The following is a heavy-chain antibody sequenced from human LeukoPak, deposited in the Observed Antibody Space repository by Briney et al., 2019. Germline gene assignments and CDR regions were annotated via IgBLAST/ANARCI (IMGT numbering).Heavy chain of an antibody. Sequence: PSQTLSLTCAISGDIVSSNSAAWNWMRQSPSRGLEWLGRTYYRSKWYNEDAVSVKSRIMINPDTSKNQFSLQLNSVTPEDTAVYYCAREYVGQQLPPSDYYYYYYMDVWGKGTTVTVSS. CDR2: TYYRSKWYN. CDR3: AREYVGQQLPPSDYYYYYYMDV. CDR1: GDIVSSNSAA. D-gene: IGHD6-13*01. V-gene: IGHV6-1*01. J-gene: IGHJ6*03.